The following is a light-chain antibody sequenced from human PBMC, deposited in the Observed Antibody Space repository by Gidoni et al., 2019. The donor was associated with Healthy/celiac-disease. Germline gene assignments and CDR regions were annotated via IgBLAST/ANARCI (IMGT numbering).Light chain of an antibody. V-gene: IGKV3-15*01. CDR1: QSVSTN. Sequence: EIVMTQSPATLSVSPGERDTLSCRASQSVSTNLAWYQQKPGQATRLLIYGASTRATGIPARFSGSWSVTEFTLTISSLQSEDFAVYYCQQYNNWPPGYTFXQXTKLEIK. J-gene: IGKJ2*01. CDR2: GAS. CDR3: QQYNNWPPGYT.